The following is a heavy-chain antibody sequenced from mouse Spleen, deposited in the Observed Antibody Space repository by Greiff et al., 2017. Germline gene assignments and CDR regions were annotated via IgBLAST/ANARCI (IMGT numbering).Heavy chain of an antibody. CDR3: ARTMITTTAYAMDY. CDR1: GFSLTSYG. CDR2: KWSGGST. V-gene: IGHV2-2*01. J-gene: IGHJ4*01. Sequence: VQLKESGPGLVQPSQSLSITCTVSGFSLTSYGVHWVRQSPGKGLEWLGVKWSGGSTDYNAAFISRLSISKDNSKSQVFFKMNSLQADDTAIYYCARTMITTTAYAMDYWGQGTSVTVSS. D-gene: IGHD2-4*01.